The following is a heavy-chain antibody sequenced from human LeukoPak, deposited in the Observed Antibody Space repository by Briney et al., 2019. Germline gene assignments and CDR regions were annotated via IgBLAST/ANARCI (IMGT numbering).Heavy chain of an antibody. CDR2: IYYSGST. V-gene: IGHV4-59*01. CDR1: GGSISSYY. CDR3: ASSDIVVVPADNYYYYYYMDV. D-gene: IGHD2-2*01. J-gene: IGHJ6*03. Sequence: SETLSLTCTVSGGSISSYYWSWIRQPPGKGLEWIGYIYYSGSTNYNPSLKSRVTISVDTSKNQFSLKLSSVTAADTAVYYCASSDIVVVPADNYYYYYYMDVWGKGTTVTVSS.